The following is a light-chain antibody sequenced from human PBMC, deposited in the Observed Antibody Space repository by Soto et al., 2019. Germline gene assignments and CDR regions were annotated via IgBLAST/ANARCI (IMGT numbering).Light chain of an antibody. CDR2: DAS. Sequence: IVLTQSPAIVSVSPWERATLSFRASQSISRSLAWYQQKPGQAPRLLISDASTRATGIPARFSGSGSGTEFTLTISSLQSEDFALYYCHQYNSWPPGTFGQGTKVDIK. CDR3: HQYNSWPPGT. J-gene: IGKJ1*01. V-gene: IGKV3-15*01. CDR1: QSISRS.